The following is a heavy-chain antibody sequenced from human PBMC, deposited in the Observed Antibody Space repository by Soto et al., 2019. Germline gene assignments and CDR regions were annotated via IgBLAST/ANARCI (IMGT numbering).Heavy chain of an antibody. Sequence: QVQLVQSGAEVKKPGASVKVSCKASGYIFTNYDINWVRQATGQGLEYLGWINPNNGNTGYVQKFKGRVTMTRNTAKYTPYMEVNSLRSEDTAAYYSARCIKYRDHSGRFDPWGQGTLATVSS. CDR2: INPNNGNT. CDR1: GYIFTNYD. CDR3: ARCIKYRDHSGRFDP. J-gene: IGHJ5*02. D-gene: IGHD2-2*01. V-gene: IGHV1-8*01.